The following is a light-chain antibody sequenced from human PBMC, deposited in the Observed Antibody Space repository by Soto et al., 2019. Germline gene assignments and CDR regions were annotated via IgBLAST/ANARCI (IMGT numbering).Light chain of an antibody. CDR1: SSNIGTSF. V-gene: IGLV1-51*02. CDR3: GAWDDSVGTYV. Sequence: QSALTQPPSVSAAPGQRVTISCSGSSSNIGTSFVSWYQQLPGTVPKLLMYENNKRPSGIPDRFSGSKSVTSATLDITGLQTGDEADYYCGAWDDSVGTYVFGTGTKLTVL. J-gene: IGLJ1*01. CDR2: ENN.